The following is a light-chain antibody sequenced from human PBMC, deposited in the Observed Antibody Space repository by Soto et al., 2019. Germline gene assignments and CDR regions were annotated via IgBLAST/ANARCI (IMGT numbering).Light chain of an antibody. CDR3: QQYANSPIT. Sequence: SVLTQSAGTVSLSTRERATLSCRASQRVSSGYLAWYQQKPGQAPRLLIYGVSSRASGIPDRFFGSGSGTDFTLTINRLEPEDFAVYYCQQYANSPITFGQVTRLEIK. CDR1: QRVSSGY. V-gene: IGKV3-20*01. CDR2: GVS. J-gene: IGKJ5*01.